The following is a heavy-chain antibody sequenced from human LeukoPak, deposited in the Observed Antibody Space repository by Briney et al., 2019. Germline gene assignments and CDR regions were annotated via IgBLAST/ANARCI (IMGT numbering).Heavy chain of an antibody. CDR1: GFTFSSYA. CDR2: ISGSGGST. V-gene: IGHV3-23*01. Sequence: GGSLRLSCAASGFTFSSYAMSWVRQAPGKGLEWVSAISGSGGSTYYADSVKGRFTISRDNSENTLYLQMNSLRAEDTAVYYCATKVVPAAIGWLQHWGQGTLVTVSS. J-gene: IGHJ1*01. D-gene: IGHD2-2*01. CDR3: ATKVVPAAIGWLQH.